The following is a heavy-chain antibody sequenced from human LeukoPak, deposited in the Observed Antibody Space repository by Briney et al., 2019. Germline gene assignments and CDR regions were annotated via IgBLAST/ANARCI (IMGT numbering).Heavy chain of an antibody. CDR2: INHSGST. CDR1: GGSFSGYY. J-gene: IGHJ4*02. D-gene: IGHD3-10*01. CDR3: ARESMVRGVGY. V-gene: IGHV4-34*01. Sequence: PSETLSLTCAVYGGSFSGYYWSWIRQPPGKGLEWIGEINHSGSTNYNPSLKSRVTISVDTSKNQFSLKLSSVTAADTAVYYCARESMVRGVGYWGQGTLSPSPQ.